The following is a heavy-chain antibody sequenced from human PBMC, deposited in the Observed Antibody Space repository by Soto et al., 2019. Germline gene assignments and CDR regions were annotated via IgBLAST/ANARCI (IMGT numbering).Heavy chain of an antibody. Sequence: EVQLVESGGDLVKPGASLRLSCAVSGVTFLNAWMSWDRRAPGKGLEWVGRIKSRTDSGTIEYAAPVKGRFTISRDDSKNTLFLQMNSLKSEDTGVYFCAIDQDPRRFGNWGQGTLVTVSS. CDR3: AIDQDPRRFGN. CDR1: GVTFLNAW. J-gene: IGHJ4*02. CDR2: IKSRTDSGTI. V-gene: IGHV3-15*01.